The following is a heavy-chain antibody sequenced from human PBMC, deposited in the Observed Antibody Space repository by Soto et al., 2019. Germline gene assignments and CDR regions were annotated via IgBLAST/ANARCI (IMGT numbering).Heavy chain of an antibody. CDR1: GGSISSGGYY. D-gene: IGHD3-10*01. J-gene: IGHJ4*02. CDR3: ASTRVTIVRGFTVDY. Sequence: QVQLQESGPGLVKPSQTLSLTCTVSGGSISSGGYYWSWIRQHPGKGLEWIGYIYYSGSTYYNPSLKSRFTISVDTSKNQFSLKLSSVTAADTAVYYCASTRVTIVRGFTVDYWGQGTLVTVSS. V-gene: IGHV4-31*03. CDR2: IYYSGST.